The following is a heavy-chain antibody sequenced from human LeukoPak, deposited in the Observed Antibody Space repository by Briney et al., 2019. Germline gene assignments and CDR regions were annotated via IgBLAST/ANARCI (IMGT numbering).Heavy chain of an antibody. CDR1: GITFSTYA. J-gene: IGHJ4*02. D-gene: IGHD1-26*01. Sequence: GGSLRLSCVAPGITFSTYAMSWVRQAPGKGLEWVSVISSSGSSTYYADSVKGRFTISRDNLKNTLYLQMNSLRAEDTAVYYCAKGGKWDVTPFDYWGQGTLVTVSS. V-gene: IGHV3-23*01. CDR3: AKGGKWDVTPFDY. CDR2: ISSSGSST.